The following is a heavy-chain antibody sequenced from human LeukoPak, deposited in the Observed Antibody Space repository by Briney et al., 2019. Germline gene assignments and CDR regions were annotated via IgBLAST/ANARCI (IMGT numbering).Heavy chain of an antibody. CDR2: IYTTGST. Sequence: SETLSLTCTVSGGSISRYYWSWVRQPAGKGLEWIGHIYTTGSTNYNPSLTSRATMSVDTSKNQFSLNLGSVTAADTAVYYCARGAAPSSPPFDYWGQGTLVTVAS. V-gene: IGHV4-4*07. D-gene: IGHD6-19*01. J-gene: IGHJ4*02. CDR1: GGSISRYY. CDR3: ARGAAPSSPPFDY.